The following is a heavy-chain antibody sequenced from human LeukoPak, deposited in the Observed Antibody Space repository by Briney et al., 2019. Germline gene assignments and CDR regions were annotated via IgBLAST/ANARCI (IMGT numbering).Heavy chain of an antibody. CDR3: VRNQLLYQVVWFDP. CDR2: IYYSGST. Sequence: SETLSLTCTVSGGPISSSSYYWGWIGQPPGKGLGGMGSIYYSGSTYYNPSLKSRVTISVDTSKNQFSLKLSSVTAADTAVYYCVRNQLLYQVVWFDPWGQGTLVTVSS. V-gene: IGHV4-39*07. D-gene: IGHD2-2*02. CDR1: GGPISSSSYY. J-gene: IGHJ5*02.